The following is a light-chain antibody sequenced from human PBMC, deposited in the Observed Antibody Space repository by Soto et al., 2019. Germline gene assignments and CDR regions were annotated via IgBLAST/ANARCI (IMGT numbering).Light chain of an antibody. CDR2: GAS. V-gene: IGKV3-15*01. CDR1: QSVSSN. J-gene: IGKJ1*01. CDR3: QQYNNWPLT. Sequence: DIVMTQSPATLSVSPGERATLSCRASQSVSSNLAWYQQKPGQAPRLLIYGASTRDTGIPARFSGSGSGTEFTLTISSLQSEDFAVYYCQQYNNWPLTFGQWTKVEIK.